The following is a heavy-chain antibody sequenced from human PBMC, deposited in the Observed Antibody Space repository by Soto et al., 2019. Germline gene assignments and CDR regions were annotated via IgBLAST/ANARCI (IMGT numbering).Heavy chain of an antibody. CDR3: AKMVGPDDC. V-gene: IGHV3-74*01. CDR2: INGDGSHM. D-gene: IGHD3-10*02. CDR1: GLSVSGNW. Sequence: PGGSLRLSCAASGLSVSGNWMHWVRQAPGKGLVWVSRINGDGSHMNYAASVKGRFAISRDNAKNTVYLQMNSLRVEDTAVYYCAKMVGPDDCWGQGTLVTVPS. J-gene: IGHJ4*02.